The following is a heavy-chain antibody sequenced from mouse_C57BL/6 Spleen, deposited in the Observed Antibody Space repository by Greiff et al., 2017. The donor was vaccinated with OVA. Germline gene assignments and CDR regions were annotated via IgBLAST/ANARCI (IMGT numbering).Heavy chain of an antibody. V-gene: IGHV1-19*01. D-gene: IGHD2-1*01. Sequence: VQLKQSGPVLVKPGASVKMSCKASGYTFTDYYMNWVKQSHGKSLEWIGVINPYNGGTSYNQKFKGKATLTVDKSSSTAYMELNSLTSEDSAVYYCATDGTGDYWGQGTTLTVSS. J-gene: IGHJ2*01. CDR2: INPYNGGT. CDR3: ATDGTGDY. CDR1: GYTFTDYY.